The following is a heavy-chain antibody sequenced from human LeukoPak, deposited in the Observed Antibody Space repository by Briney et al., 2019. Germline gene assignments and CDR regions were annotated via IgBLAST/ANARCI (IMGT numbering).Heavy chain of an antibody. CDR1: GVTFSNYA. J-gene: IGHJ6*03. V-gene: IGHV3-30*04. CDR2: ISSDGSNK. Sequence: PGGSLRLSCAASGVTFSNYAMHWVRQAPGKGLEWVAVISSDGSNKYYADSVKGRFTFSRDNSKNTLYLQMTSLRAEDTAVYYCARVNFAAAAMDVWGKGTTVTVS. D-gene: IGHD6-13*01. CDR3: ARVNFAAAAMDV.